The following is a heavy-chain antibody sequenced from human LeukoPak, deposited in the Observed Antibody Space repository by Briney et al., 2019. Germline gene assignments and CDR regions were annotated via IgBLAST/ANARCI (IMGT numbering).Heavy chain of an antibody. D-gene: IGHD4-11*01. CDR2: IYTSGST. Sequence: SETLSLTCTVSGGSISSYYWSWIRQPAGKGLEWIGRIYTSGSTNYNPSLKSRVSMSVDTSKNQFSLKLSSVTAADTAVYYCARESNPARPLDYWGQGTLVTVSS. J-gene: IGHJ4*02. CDR1: GGSISSYY. V-gene: IGHV4-4*07. CDR3: ARESNPARPLDY.